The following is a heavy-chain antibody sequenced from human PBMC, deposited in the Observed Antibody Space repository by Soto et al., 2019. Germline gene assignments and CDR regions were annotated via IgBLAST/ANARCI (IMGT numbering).Heavy chain of an antibody. CDR3: AREAAAGTLDY. J-gene: IGHJ4*02. CDR2: ISAYNGNT. CDR1: GYTFTSYG. V-gene: IGHV1-18*01. D-gene: IGHD6-13*01. Sequence: QVQLVQSGAEVKKPGASVKVSCKASGYTFTSYGISWVRQAPGQGLEWMGWISAYNGNTNYAQKLQGRVTMTTDTSTXXXXXXXRXXXXXXXXXXXXAREAAAGTLDYWGQGTLVTVSS.